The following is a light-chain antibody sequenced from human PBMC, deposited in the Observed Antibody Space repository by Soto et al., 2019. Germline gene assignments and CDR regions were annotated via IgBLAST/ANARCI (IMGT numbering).Light chain of an antibody. CDR3: QQYGSSPRT. CDR2: GAS. V-gene: IGKV3-20*01. J-gene: IGKJ1*01. Sequence: EIVLTQSPGTLSLSPGERATLSCRASQTVSSSYLAWYQQKLGQAPRLLIYGASNRATGIPDRFSGSGSGTVFTLTIIRLEPQDFALYYCQQYGSSPRTFGQGTKV. CDR1: QTVSSSY.